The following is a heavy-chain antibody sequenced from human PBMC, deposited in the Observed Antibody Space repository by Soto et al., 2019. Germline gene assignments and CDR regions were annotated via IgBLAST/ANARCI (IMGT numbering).Heavy chain of an antibody. CDR3: ARHGYNYGGGYFDY. CDR1: GVTVSSNY. Sequence: AASGVTVSSNYMSWVRQAPGKGLEWVSVIYSGGSTYYADSVKGRFTISRDNSKNTPYLQMNSLRAEDTAVYYCARHGYNYGGGYFDYWGQGTLVTVSS. V-gene: IGHV3-66*04. J-gene: IGHJ4*02. CDR2: IYSGGST. D-gene: IGHD5-18*01.